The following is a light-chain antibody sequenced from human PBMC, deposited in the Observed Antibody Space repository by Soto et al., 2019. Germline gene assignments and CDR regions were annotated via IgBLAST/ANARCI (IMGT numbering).Light chain of an antibody. Sequence: QSVLTQPASVSGSPGQSITISCTGTRSDVGGYSRVSWYQHHPGKAPKLIIYEVSDRPSGVSNRFSGSKSGNTASLTISGLQAEDEADYYCNSYTSSNTRVFGTGTKVTVL. J-gene: IGLJ1*01. CDR1: RSDVGGYSR. V-gene: IGLV2-14*01. CDR2: EVS. CDR3: NSYTSSNTRV.